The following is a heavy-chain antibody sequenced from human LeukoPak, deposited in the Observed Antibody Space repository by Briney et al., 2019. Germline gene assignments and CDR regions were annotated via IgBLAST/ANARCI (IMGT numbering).Heavy chain of an antibody. CDR2: ISWNSGTI. V-gene: IGHV3-9*01. D-gene: IGHD3-22*01. J-gene: IGHJ4*02. CDR3: ARGGGYDSSGYYTPLDY. Sequence: GGSLRLSCAASGFTFDDHAMHWVRQAPGKGLEWVSGISWNSGTIGYADSVKGRFAISRDNAKNSLYLQMNSLRAEDTAVYYCARGGGYDSSGYYTPLDYWGQGTLVTVSS. CDR1: GFTFDDHA.